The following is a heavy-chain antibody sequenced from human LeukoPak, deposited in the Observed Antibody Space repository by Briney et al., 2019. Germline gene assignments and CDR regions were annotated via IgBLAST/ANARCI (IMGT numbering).Heavy chain of an antibody. CDR3: ATRDRNNGVDY. Sequence: GGSLRLSCAVSEFTVYNSYMSWVRQAPGKGLEWVSIIYSGGDTFYVDSVKGRFTISRDKSKNTVYLQMNSLRAEDTAVYYCATRDRNNGVDYWGQGTQVTISS. CDR1: EFTVYNSY. CDR2: IYSGGDT. D-gene: IGHD2-8*01. V-gene: IGHV3-53*01. J-gene: IGHJ4*02.